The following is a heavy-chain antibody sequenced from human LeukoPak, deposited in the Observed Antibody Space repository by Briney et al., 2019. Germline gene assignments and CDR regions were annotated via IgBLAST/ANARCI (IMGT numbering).Heavy chain of an antibody. J-gene: IGHJ4*02. CDR2: IYYSGST. CDR1: GGSISSSSYY. Sequence: MASETLSLTCTVSGGSISSSSYYWGWIRQLPGKGLEWIGSIYYSGSTYYNPSLESRVTISVDTSKNQLSLKLSSVTAADTAVYYCAIDLTSGFDYWGQGTLVTVSS. D-gene: IGHD3-10*01. CDR3: AIDLTSGFDY. V-gene: IGHV4-39*01.